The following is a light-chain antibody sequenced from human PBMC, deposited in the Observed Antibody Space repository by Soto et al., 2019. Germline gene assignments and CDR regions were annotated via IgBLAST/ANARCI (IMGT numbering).Light chain of an antibody. CDR3: QQSNSYSPT. V-gene: IGKV1-5*03. CDR2: KAS. J-gene: IGKJ1*01. Sequence: DRQMAQSPSGVAPSVGGGVTISCRASQSISSWLAWYQQKTGKAPKLLIYKASRLESGVPSRFSGSGSETEFTLTLRGLQSGESATYDCQQSNSYSPTVGKGPKVEIK. CDR1: QSISSW.